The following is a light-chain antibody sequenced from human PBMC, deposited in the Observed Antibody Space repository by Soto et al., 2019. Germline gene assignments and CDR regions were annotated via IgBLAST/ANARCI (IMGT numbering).Light chain of an antibody. CDR2: GAS. V-gene: IGKV3-20*01. Sequence: EVVLTHSPGTLSLSPGERATLSCRPSQSVSSSYLAWYQQKPGQAPRLLIYGASSRATGIPDRFSGSGSGTDFTLTISRLEPEDFAVYYCQQYGSSPFTFGPGTKVDIK. CDR1: QSVSSSY. J-gene: IGKJ3*01. CDR3: QQYGSSPFT.